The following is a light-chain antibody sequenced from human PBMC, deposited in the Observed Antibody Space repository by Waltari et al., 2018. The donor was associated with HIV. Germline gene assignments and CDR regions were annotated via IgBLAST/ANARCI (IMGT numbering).Light chain of an antibody. Sequence: EIAMTQSPATLSVSPGERATLSCRASQSVTRNVAWYQQKPAQAPRLLIYGASARASGVPDTFSGSGSGTDFTLTISSLQPEDLAVYYCQQYEKWPGTFGQGTKVDIK. J-gene: IGKJ1*01. CDR1: QSVTRN. V-gene: IGKV3-15*01. CDR2: GAS. CDR3: QQYEKWPGT.